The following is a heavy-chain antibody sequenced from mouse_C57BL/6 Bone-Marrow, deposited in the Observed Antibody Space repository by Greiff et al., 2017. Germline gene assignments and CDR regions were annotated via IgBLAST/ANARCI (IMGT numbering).Heavy chain of an antibody. Sequence: QVQLQQPGAELVMPGASVKLSCKASGYTFTSYWMHWVQQRPGQGLEWIGEIDPSDSYTNYNQKFKGKSTLTVDKSSSTAYMQLSSLTSEDSAVYYCARAPWFAYWGQGTLVTVSA. V-gene: IGHV1-69*01. J-gene: IGHJ3*01. CDR1: GYTFTSYW. CDR3: ARAPWFAY. CDR2: IDPSDSYT.